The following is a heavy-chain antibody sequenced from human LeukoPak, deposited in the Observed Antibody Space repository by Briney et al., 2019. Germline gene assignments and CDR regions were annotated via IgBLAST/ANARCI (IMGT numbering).Heavy chain of an antibody. Sequence: SETLSLTCTVSGGSISSSSYYWGWIRQPPGKGLEWIGSIYYSGSTYYNPSLKSRVTISVDTSKNQFSLKLSSVTAADTAVYYCASTNYDYAWGSYRSDYWGQGTLVTVSS. J-gene: IGHJ4*02. V-gene: IGHV4-39*01. CDR3: ASTNYDYAWGSYRSDY. CDR1: GGSISSSSYY. D-gene: IGHD3-16*02. CDR2: IYYSGST.